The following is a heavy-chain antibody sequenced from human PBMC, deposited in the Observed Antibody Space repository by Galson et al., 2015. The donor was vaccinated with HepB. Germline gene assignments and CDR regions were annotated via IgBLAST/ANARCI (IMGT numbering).Heavy chain of an antibody. Sequence: SVKVSCKVSGYTLTELSMHWVRQAPGKGLEWMGGFDPEGGETIYAQKFQGRVTMTEDTSTDTAYMELSSLRSEDTAVYYCARFSQQLGGVDAAFDIWGQGTMVTVSS. J-gene: IGHJ3*02. CDR2: FDPEGGET. CDR1: GYTLTELS. CDR3: ARFSQQLGGVDAAFDI. V-gene: IGHV1-24*01. D-gene: IGHD6-13*01.